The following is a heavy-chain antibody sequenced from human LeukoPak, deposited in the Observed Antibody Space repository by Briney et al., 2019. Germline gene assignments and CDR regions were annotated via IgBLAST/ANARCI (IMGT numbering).Heavy chain of an antibody. CDR3: ARFPRGFYYDSSGYHYYYMDV. CDR1: GGSISSFY. D-gene: IGHD3-22*01. CDR2: LYYSGST. J-gene: IGHJ6*03. V-gene: IGHV4-59*01. Sequence: PSETLSFTCTGYGGSISSFYWSWLRQPPGKGLEWIGYLYYSGSTNYSPSLKSRVTISVDTSKSQFSLKLSSVTAADTAVYYCARFPRGFYYDSSGYHYYYMDVWGKGTTVTVSS.